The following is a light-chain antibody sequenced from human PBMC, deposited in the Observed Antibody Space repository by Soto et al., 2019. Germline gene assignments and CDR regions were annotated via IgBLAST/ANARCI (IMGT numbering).Light chain of an antibody. Sequence: EIVLTQSPGTLSLSPGERATLSCRASQSVNTVYLAWYQQRPGQPLRLLVYGASRRAPGIPDRFSGRGSGTDFTLTISRLEPEAFAVYYCQHLANSPRTSTFGQRTKVE. CDR2: GAS. CDR3: QHLANSPRTST. V-gene: IGKV3-20*01. CDR1: QSVNTVY. J-gene: IGKJ1*01.